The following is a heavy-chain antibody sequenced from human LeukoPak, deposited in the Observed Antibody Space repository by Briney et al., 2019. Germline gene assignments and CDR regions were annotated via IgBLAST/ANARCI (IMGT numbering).Heavy chain of an antibody. CDR2: INQDGSLR. J-gene: IGHJ4*02. V-gene: IGHV3-7*01. Sequence: GGSLRLSCAASGFTFDDYAMHWVRQAPGKGLEWVANINQDGSLRYYVDSVKGRFTISRDNSKNSLYLQMNSLRAEDTAFYYCARDLRTGYTYGYPLDSWGQGTLVTVSS. D-gene: IGHD5-18*01. CDR3: ARDLRTGYTYGYPLDS. CDR1: GFTFDDYA.